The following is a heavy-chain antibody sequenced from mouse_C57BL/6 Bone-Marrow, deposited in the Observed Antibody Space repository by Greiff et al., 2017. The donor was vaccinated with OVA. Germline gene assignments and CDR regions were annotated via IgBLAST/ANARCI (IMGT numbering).Heavy chain of an antibody. CDR3: ASSTYYGSSYWYFDV. CDR1: GYTFTDYN. J-gene: IGHJ1*03. CDR2: INPNNGGT. Sequence: EVQLQQSGPELVKPGASVKIPCKASGYTFTDYNMDWVKQSHGKSLEWIGDINPNNGGTIYNQKFKGKATLTVDKSSSTAYMELRSLTSEDTAVYYCASSTYYGSSYWYFDVWGTGTTVTVSS. D-gene: IGHD1-1*01. V-gene: IGHV1-18*01.